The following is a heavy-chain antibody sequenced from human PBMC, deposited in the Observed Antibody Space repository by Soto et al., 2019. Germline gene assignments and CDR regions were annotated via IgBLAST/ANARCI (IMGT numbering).Heavy chain of an antibody. V-gene: IGHV4-34*01. J-gene: IGHJ4*02. CDR1: GGSFSGYY. Sequence: SETLSLTCAVYGGSFSGYYWSWSRQPPGKGLEWIGEINHSGSTNYNPSLKSRVTISVDTSKNQFSLKLSSVTAADTAVYYCAIDAVSFDYWGQGTLVTVSS. CDR2: INHSGST. D-gene: IGHD6-19*01. CDR3: AIDAVSFDY.